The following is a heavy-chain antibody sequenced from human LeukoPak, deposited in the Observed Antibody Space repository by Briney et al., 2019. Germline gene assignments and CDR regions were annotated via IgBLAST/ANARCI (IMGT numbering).Heavy chain of an antibody. CDR3: ARGGGGTTEPPDY. V-gene: IGHV1-69*13. CDR2: IIPIFGTA. Sequence: ASVKVSCKASGGTFSSYAISWVRQAPGQGLEWMGGIIPIFGTANYAQKFQGRVTITADESTGTAYMELSSLRSEDTAVYYCARGGGGTTEPPDYWGQGTLVTVSS. D-gene: IGHD1-14*01. J-gene: IGHJ4*02. CDR1: GGTFSSYA.